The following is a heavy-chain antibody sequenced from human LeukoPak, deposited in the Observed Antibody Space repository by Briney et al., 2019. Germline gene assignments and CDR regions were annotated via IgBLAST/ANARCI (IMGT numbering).Heavy chain of an antibody. Sequence: SETLSLTCAVYSGSFSGYYWTWFRQPPGKGLEWIGEFNHNWGAKYNPSLQSRVTISVDTSNNHLSLSLNSVTTADTAVYYCAASLWFGIYPEHWGQGSLVTVSS. CDR3: AASLWFGIYPEH. J-gene: IGHJ4*02. V-gene: IGHV4-34*01. CDR2: FNHNWGA. D-gene: IGHD3-10*01. CDR1: SGSFSGYY.